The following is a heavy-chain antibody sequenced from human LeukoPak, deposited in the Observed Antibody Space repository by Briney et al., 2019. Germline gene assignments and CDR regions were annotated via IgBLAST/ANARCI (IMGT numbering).Heavy chain of an antibody. D-gene: IGHD5-24*01. CDR2: IIPIFGTA. CDR3: ARGGDRYNYVYYFDY. V-gene: IGHV1-69*13. Sequence: SVKVSCKASGDTFTSYAISWVRQAPGQGLEWMGGIIPIFGTANYAQKFQGRVTITADESTSTAYMELSTLRSEDTAVYYCARGGDRYNYVYYFDYWGQGTLVTVSS. J-gene: IGHJ4*02. CDR1: GDTFTSYA.